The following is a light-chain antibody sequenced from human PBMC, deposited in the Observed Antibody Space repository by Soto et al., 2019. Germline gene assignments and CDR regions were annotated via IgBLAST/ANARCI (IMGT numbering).Light chain of an antibody. CDR3: QQYNNWPLT. J-gene: IGKJ4*01. CDR2: GAS. V-gene: IGKV3D-15*01. Sequence: EIVMTQSPATLSVSPGERATLSCRASQSVSSNLAWYQQKPGQAPRLLIYGASIRATGIPARFSGSGSGTEFTLTISSRQSEDFAVYYCQQYNNWPLTFGGGNKVEIK. CDR1: QSVSSN.